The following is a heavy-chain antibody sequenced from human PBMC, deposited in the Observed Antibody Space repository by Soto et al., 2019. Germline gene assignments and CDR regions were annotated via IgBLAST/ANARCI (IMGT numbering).Heavy chain of an antibody. V-gene: IGHV3-73*02. CDR2: IRSKTNNYAT. CDR1: GFTFSGSA. J-gene: IGHJ6*02. Sequence: EVQLVESGGGLVQPGGSLKLSCAAAGFTFSGSAVHWVRQASGRGLEGVGRIRSKTNNYATDYAASVNGRFTFSRDDSQNTVYLQMDSLRAEDTAVYYCAKGAGDRLSLGMDVWGQGTTVTVSS. CDR3: AKGAGDRLSLGMDV. D-gene: IGHD1-26*01.